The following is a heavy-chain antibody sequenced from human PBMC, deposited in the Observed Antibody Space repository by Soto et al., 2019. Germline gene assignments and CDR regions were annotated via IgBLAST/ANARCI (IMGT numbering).Heavy chain of an antibody. CDR1: GFTFSSYA. J-gene: IGHJ4*02. D-gene: IGHD5-12*01. V-gene: IGHV3-23*01. Sequence: PGGSLRLSCAASGFTFSSYAMSWVRQAPGKGLEWVSTISGSGGSTYYADSVKGRFTISRDNSKNTLYLQMNSLRAGDTAVNFCAKSSLNWDIVAPDYWGQGTLVTVSS. CDR2: ISGSGGST. CDR3: AKSSLNWDIVAPDY.